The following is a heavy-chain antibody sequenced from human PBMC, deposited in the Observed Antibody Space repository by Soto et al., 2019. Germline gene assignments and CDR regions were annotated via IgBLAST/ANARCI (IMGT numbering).Heavy chain of an antibody. V-gene: IGHV1-69*02. J-gene: IGHJ4*02. Sequence: QVQLVHSGAAVKRPGSSVKVSCKASGDTFTFYSINWVRQAPGLGLEWMGRVNPILRMSNYAQRFQGRVTMTADKSTSTAYMELSSLRSEDTAIYYCASSYGSGYRAFDFWGQGALVTVSS. CDR2: VNPILRMS. CDR1: GDTFTFYS. CDR3: ASSYGSGYRAFDF. D-gene: IGHD3-10*01.